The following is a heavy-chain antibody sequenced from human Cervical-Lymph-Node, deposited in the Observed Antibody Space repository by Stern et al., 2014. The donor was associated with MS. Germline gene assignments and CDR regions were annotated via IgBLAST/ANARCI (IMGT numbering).Heavy chain of an antibody. Sequence: QVQLVQSGAEVKKPGASVKVSCKASGYTFTSYAMHWVRQAPGQRLEWMGWITAGNGNTKYSQKFQGRVTITRDTSASTAYMELSSLRSEDTAVYYCARAGYCSGGSCYRYYYYGMDVWGQGTTVTVSS. J-gene: IGHJ6*02. CDR3: ARAGYCSGGSCYRYYYYGMDV. V-gene: IGHV1-3*01. CDR1: GYTFTSYA. D-gene: IGHD2-15*01. CDR2: ITAGNGNT.